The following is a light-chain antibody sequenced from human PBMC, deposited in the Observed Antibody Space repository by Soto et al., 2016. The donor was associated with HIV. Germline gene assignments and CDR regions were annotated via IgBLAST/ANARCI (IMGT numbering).Light chain of an antibody. V-gene: IGLV3-19*01. J-gene: IGLJ1*01. CDR2: GKN. CDR3: NSRDSTGKRYV. Sequence: SSELTQDPAVSVALGQTVRITCQGDSLRSYYASWYQQKPGQAPVLVIYGKNNRPSGIPDRFSGSSSGNTASLTITGAQAEDEADYYCNSRDSTGKRYVFGTETKVTVL. CDR1: SLRSYY.